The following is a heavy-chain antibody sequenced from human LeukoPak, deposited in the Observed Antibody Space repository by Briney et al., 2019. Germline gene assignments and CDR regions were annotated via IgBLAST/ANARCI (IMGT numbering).Heavy chain of an antibody. CDR3: AKGYLGLCTGGTCFHFDY. J-gene: IGHJ4*02. CDR1: GFTFSSYW. V-gene: IGHV3-74*01. Sequence: GGSLRLSCAASGFTFSSYWMHWVRQAPGKGLVWVSRINSDGSSTSYADSVKGRFTISRDNAKNTLYLQMDSLRDEDTAVYYCAKGYLGLCTGGTCFHFDYWGQGTLVTVSS. CDR2: INSDGSST. D-gene: IGHD2-15*01.